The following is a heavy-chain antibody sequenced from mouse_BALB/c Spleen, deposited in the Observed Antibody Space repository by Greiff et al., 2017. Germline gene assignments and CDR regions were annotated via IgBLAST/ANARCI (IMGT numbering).Heavy chain of an antibody. J-gene: IGHJ4*01. CDR2: INPYNGAT. CDR1: GYSFTGYY. Sequence: VQLKESGPELVKPGASVKISCKASGYSFTGYYMHWVKQSHVKSLEWIGRINPYNGATSYNQNFKDKASLTVDKSSSTAYMELHSLTSEDSAVYYCARAYYGNYYAMDYWGQGTSVTVSS. D-gene: IGHD2-10*01. CDR3: ARAYYGNYYAMDY. V-gene: IGHV1-31*01.